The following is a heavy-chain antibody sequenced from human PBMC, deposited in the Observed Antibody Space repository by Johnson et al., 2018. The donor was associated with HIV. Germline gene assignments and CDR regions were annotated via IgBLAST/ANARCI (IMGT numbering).Heavy chain of an antibody. Sequence: VQLVESGGGLIQPGGSLRLSCAASGFTVSSNYMSWVRQAPGKGLEWVSVIYSGGSTYYADSVKGRFTISRDTSKNTLYLQMNSLRAEDTAVYYCARGSGVLTGGDSDAFDIWGQGTMVTVSS. J-gene: IGHJ3*02. V-gene: IGHV3-53*01. CDR3: ARGSGVLTGGDSDAFDI. CDR1: GFTVSSNY. CDR2: IYSGGST. D-gene: IGHD4-17*01.